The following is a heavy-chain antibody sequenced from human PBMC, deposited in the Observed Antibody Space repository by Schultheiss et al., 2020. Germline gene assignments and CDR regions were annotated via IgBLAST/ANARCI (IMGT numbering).Heavy chain of an antibody. CDR1: GYTFTGYY. Sequence: ASVKVSCKASGYTFTGYYMHWVRQAPGQGLEWMGWINPNSGGTISTQKFQSRVTMTRDTSISTSYMELSRLRSDDTAFYYCARDDQYFFDYWGQGSLVTVSS. CDR2: INPNSGGT. J-gene: IGHJ4*02. V-gene: IGHV1-2*02. D-gene: IGHD3-10*01. CDR3: ARDDQYFFDY.